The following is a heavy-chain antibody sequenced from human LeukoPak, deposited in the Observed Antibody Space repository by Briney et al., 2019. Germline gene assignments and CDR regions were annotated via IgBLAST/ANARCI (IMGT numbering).Heavy chain of an antibody. V-gene: IGHV1-18*01. D-gene: IGHD6-13*01. CDR1: GYIFTRYG. CDR3: ARRIAAQYYFDY. Sequence: ASVKVSCKAAGYIFTRYGISWVRQAPGQGLEWMGWISAYNGDTSYAQKLQGRVTMTTDTSTSTAYMELRSLRSDDTAVYYCARRIAAQYYFDYWGQGTLVTVSS. J-gene: IGHJ4*02. CDR2: ISAYNGDT.